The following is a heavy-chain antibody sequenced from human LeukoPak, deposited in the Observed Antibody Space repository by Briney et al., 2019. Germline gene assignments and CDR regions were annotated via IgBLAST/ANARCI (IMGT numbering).Heavy chain of an antibody. V-gene: IGHV4-59*08. J-gene: IGHJ6*02. CDR3: ARLRSGSSGYYSMDV. D-gene: IGHD3-22*01. CDR2: IYYSGST. CDR1: GGSISSYY. Sequence: PSETLSLTCTVSGGSISSYYWSWIRQPPGKGLEWIGYIYYSGSTNYNPSLKSRVTISVDTSKNQFSLKLSAVTAADTAVYHCARLRSGSSGYYSMDVWGQGTTVTVSS.